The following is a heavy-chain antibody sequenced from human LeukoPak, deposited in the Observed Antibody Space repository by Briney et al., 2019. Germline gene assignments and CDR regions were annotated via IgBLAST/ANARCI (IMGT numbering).Heavy chain of an antibody. D-gene: IGHD1-26*01. CDR2: INPNSGGT. Sequence: VASVKVSCKASGGTFSSYAISWVRQAPGQGLEWMGWINPNSGGTNYAQKFQGWVTMTRDTSISTAYMELSRLRSDDTAVYYCARSPGSGSYFHFDYWGQGTLVTVSS. V-gene: IGHV1-2*04. J-gene: IGHJ4*02. CDR1: GGTFSSYA. CDR3: ARSPGSGSYFHFDY.